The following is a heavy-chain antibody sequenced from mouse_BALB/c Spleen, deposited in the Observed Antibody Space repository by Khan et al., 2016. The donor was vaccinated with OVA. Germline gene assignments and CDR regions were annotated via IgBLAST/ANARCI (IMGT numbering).Heavy chain of an antibody. Sequence: QSQLVQSGPELKKPGETVKISCKASGYTFTNYAMNWVRQAPGKGLKWMGWINTYTGEPTYADDFKGRFVFSFETSASAAYLQINNLKNEDTATYFCARGHWYFDVWGAGTAVTVSS. CDR3: ARGHWYFDV. CDR2: INTYTGEP. CDR1: GYTFTNYA. J-gene: IGHJ1*01. V-gene: IGHV9-3-1*01.